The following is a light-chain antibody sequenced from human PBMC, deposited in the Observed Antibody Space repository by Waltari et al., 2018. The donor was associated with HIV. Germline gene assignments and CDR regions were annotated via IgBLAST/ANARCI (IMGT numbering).Light chain of an antibody. V-gene: IGLV2-11*01. Sequence: QSALTQPRSVSGSPGQSVTISCTGTSRDVGAYDYVCWFQQQPGKAPKLMIYDVTKRPPWVPDRFSGSKSGNTASLTISGLQAEDEADYYCYSYAGTYSVVFGGGTKLTVL. CDR1: SRDVGAYDY. J-gene: IGLJ2*01. CDR2: DVT. CDR3: YSYAGTYSVV.